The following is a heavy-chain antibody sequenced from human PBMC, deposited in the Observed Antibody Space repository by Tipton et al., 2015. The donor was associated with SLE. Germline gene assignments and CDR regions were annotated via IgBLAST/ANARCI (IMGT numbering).Heavy chain of an antibody. J-gene: IGHJ3*02. CDR1: GGSISSHY. Sequence: TLSLTCTVSGGSISSHYWSWIRQPPGKGLEWIGYIYYSGSTNYNPSLKSRVTISVDTSKNQFPLKLSSVTAADTAVYYCARGGLEVDFWSGFDAFDIWGQGTMVTVSS. CDR3: ARGGLEVDFWSGFDAFDI. V-gene: IGHV4-59*11. D-gene: IGHD3-3*01. CDR2: IYYSGST.